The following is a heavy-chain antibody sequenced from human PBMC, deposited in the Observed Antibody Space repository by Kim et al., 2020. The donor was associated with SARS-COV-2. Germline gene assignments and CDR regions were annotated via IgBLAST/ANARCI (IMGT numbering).Heavy chain of an antibody. CDR1: GFTFSGSA. Sequence: GGSLRLSYAASGFTFSGSAMHWVRQASGKGLEWVGRIRSKANSYATAYAASVKGRFTISRDDSKNTAYLQMNSLKTEDTAVYYCTRPTYYYDSSGYYLSGMDVWGQGTTVTVSS. D-gene: IGHD3-22*01. CDR2: IRSKANSYAT. J-gene: IGHJ6*02. V-gene: IGHV3-73*01. CDR3: TRPTYYYDSSGYYLSGMDV.